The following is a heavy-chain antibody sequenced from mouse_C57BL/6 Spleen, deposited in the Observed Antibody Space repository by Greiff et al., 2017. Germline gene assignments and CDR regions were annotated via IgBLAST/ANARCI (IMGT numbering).Heavy chain of an antibody. CDR2: IYPSDSET. V-gene: IGHV1-61*01. CDR3: ARPYYYGSSYDWYFDV. Sequence: QVQLQQPGAELVRPGSSVKLSCKASGYTFTSYWMDWVKQRPGQGLEWIGNIYPSDSETHYNQKFKDKATLTVDKSSSTAYMQLSSLTSEDSAVYYCARPYYYGSSYDWYFDVWGTGTTVTVSS. J-gene: IGHJ1*03. CDR1: GYTFTSYW. D-gene: IGHD1-1*01.